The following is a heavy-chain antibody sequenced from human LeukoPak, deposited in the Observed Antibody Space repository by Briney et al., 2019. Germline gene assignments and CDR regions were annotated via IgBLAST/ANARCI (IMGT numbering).Heavy chain of an antibody. V-gene: IGHV3-53*01. CDR1: GFSVSSNY. Sequence: GGSLRLSCAASGFSVSSNYMSWVRQAPGKGPEWVSVIYSGGSTYYADSVKGRFTIARDNSKNTPYLGMNSLRAEDTAVYYCARGLVVAARGRMYYYYYYMDVWGKGTTVTVSS. CDR2: IYSGGST. CDR3: ARGLVVAARGRMYYYYYYMDV. D-gene: IGHD2-15*01. J-gene: IGHJ6*03.